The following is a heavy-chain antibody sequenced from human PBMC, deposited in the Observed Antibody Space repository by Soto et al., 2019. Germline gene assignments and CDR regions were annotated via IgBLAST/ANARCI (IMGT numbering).Heavy chain of an antibody. CDR2: IRTDGGYT. CDR3: GRDHYGFNSIDQ. Sequence: GGSLRLSCVASGFSLSDHWMHWVRPVPGKGLVHVSRIRTDGGYTNYADFVEGRFTISRDNAKNTLYLQMNSLRAEDTAVYFCGRDHYGFNSIDQWGQGTLVTVSS. J-gene: IGHJ4*02. CDR1: GFSLSDHW. D-gene: IGHD4-17*01. V-gene: IGHV3-74*01.